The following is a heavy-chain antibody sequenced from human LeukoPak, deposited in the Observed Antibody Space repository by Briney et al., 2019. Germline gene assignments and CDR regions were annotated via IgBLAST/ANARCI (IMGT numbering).Heavy chain of an antibody. CDR1: GGSISSGSYY. J-gene: IGHJ6*03. V-gene: IGHV4-61*02. CDR2: IYTSGST. Sequence: PSETLSLTCTVSGGSISSGSYYWSWIRQPAGKGLEWIGRIYTSGSTNYNPSLKSRVTISVDTSKNQFSLKLSSVTAADTAVYYCARVGKRYCSSTSCYTSGGDYYYYYMDVWGKGTTVTVSS. D-gene: IGHD2-2*02. CDR3: ARVGKRYCSSTSCYTSGGDYYYYYMDV.